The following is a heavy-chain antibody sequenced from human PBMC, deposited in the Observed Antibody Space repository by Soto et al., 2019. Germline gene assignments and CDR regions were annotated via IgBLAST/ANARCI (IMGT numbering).Heavy chain of an antibody. D-gene: IGHD3-22*01. CDR1: GYTFTNYG. V-gene: IGHV1-18*04. Sequence: QVQLVESGAEGKKPGASVKVSCKASGYTFTNYGISWVRPAPGQGLEWMGWISGYNGNTKYAQKFQGRVTMNTETPTNTAYVDLRSLRSDDTAVYYCAIDREYYYDSSSNYYYHYGMDVWGQGTAVTVS. J-gene: IGHJ6*02. CDR2: ISGYNGNT. CDR3: AIDREYYYDSSSNYYYHYGMDV.